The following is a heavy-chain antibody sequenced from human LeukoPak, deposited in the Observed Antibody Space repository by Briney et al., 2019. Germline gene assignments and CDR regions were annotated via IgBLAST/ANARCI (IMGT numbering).Heavy chain of an antibody. CDR1: GFTLSNSA. D-gene: IGHD3-22*01. Sequence: PGGSLRLSCAASGFTLSNSAMSWVRQAPGKGLEWVGRIKSKTDGGTTDYAAPVKGRFTISRDDSKNTLYLQMNSLKTEDTAVYYCTTEAGYYDSSGYYVSLFDYWGQGTLVTVSS. V-gene: IGHV3-15*01. CDR2: IKSKTDGGTT. J-gene: IGHJ4*02. CDR3: TTEAGYYDSSGYYVSLFDY.